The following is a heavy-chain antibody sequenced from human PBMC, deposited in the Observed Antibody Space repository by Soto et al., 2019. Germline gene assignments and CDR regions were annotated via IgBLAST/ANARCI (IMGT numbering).Heavy chain of an antibody. CDR3: ARGKSSAFDY. J-gene: IGHJ4*02. D-gene: IGHD6-25*01. CDR2: TYYRSKWYN. V-gene: IGHV6-1*01. CDR1: GDSVSTNGVA. Sequence: QVQLQQSGPGLVKPSQTLSLTCAISGDSVSTNGVAWNWIRQSPSRGLEWLGRTYYRSKWYNDSALTLKSRMTINPDTSKNQFSLQLNSVTPEDTAVYYCARGKSSAFDYWGQGTLVTVSS.